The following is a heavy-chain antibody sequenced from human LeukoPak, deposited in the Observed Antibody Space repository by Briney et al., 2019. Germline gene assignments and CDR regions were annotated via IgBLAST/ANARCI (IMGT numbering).Heavy chain of an antibody. CDR2: ISGSGGST. D-gene: IGHD6-19*01. Sequence: GGSLRLSCAASGFTVSSNYMSWVRQAPGKGLEWVSAISGSGGSTYYADSVKGRFTISRDNSKNTLYLQMNSLRAEDTAVYYCAKEAGPPDSSGWYPDAFDIWGQGTMVTVSS. CDR1: GFTVSSNY. J-gene: IGHJ3*02. CDR3: AKEAGPPDSSGWYPDAFDI. V-gene: IGHV3-23*01.